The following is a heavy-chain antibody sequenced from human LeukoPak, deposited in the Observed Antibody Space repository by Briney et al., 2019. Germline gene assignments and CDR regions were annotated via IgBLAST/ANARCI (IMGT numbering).Heavy chain of an antibody. CDR2: INHSGST. D-gene: IGHD4-17*01. Sequence: PSETLSLTCAVYGGSFSGYYWSWIRQPPGKGLEWIGEINHSGSTNYNPSLKSRVTISVDTSKNQFSLKLSSVTAADTAVYYCARAPANYGDYAFDPWGQGTLVTVSS. CDR3: ARAPANYGDYAFDP. V-gene: IGHV4-34*01. CDR1: GGSFSGYY. J-gene: IGHJ5*02.